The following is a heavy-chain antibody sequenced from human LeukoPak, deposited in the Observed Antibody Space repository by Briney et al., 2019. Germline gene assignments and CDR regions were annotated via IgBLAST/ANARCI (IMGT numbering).Heavy chain of an antibody. CDR2: ISGSGGST. CDR3: TGSSSWYGGTVDY. V-gene: IGHV3-23*01. J-gene: IGHJ4*02. CDR1: GFTFSSYA. Sequence: PGGSLRLSCAASGFTFSSYAMSWVRQAPGKGLEWVSAISGSGGSTYYADSVKGRFTISRDNSKNTLYLQMNSLRAADTAVYYCTGSSSWYGGTVDYWGQGTLVTVSS. D-gene: IGHD6-13*01.